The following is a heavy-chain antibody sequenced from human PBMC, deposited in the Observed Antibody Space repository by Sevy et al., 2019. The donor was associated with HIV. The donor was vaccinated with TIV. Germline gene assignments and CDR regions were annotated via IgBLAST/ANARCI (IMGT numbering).Heavy chain of an antibody. Sequence: GGSLRLSCVASGFTFRSFSMHWVRQAPGKGLEWVAAIWYDGRTERYADTVQGRFTISRDNSKKTLYLQMNSLRDEDTAIYDCARDAGRVIVPTAGFDSWGQGTLVTVSS. CDR3: ARDAGRVIVPTAGFDS. CDR2: IWYDGRTE. D-gene: IGHD1-1*01. J-gene: IGHJ5*01. CDR1: GFTFRSFS. V-gene: IGHV3-33*01.